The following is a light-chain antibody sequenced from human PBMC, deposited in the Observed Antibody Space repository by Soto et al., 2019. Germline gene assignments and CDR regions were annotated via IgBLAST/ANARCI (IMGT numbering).Light chain of an antibody. CDR3: QQRSNCPFT. CDR2: DAS. Sequence: IVLTQSPATLSLSPGERATLSCRASQSVSSYLAWYQQKPGQAPRLLIYDASNRATGIPARFSGSGSVADLTLSISSLEHEDVAVYYCQQRSNCPFTFGGGTKVEIK. V-gene: IGKV3-11*01. J-gene: IGKJ4*01. CDR1: QSVSSY.